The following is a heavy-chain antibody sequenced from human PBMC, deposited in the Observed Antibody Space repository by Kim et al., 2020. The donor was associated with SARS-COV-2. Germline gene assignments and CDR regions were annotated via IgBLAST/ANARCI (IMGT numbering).Heavy chain of an antibody. V-gene: IGHV4-61*02. CDR1: GGSISSGSYY. Sequence: SETLSLTCTASGGSISSGSYYWSWIRQPAGKGLEWIGRIYTSGSTNYNPSLKSRVTISVDTSKNQFSLKLSSVTAADTAVYYCAREVYGDYVINWFDPWGQGTLVTVSS. CDR2: IYTSGST. D-gene: IGHD4-17*01. J-gene: IGHJ5*02. CDR3: AREVYGDYVINWFDP.